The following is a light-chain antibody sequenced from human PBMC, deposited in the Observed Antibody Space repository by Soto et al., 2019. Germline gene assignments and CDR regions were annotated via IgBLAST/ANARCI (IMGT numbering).Light chain of an antibody. CDR3: LQDYNYPFT. J-gene: IGKJ4*01. CDR2: AAS. Sequence: ALQMTQSPSSLSSSVGDRVTITCRASQDIRNDLGWYQQKPGKAPQLLIYAASSLLSAVPSRFSGSGSGTDFTLTISSLQPEDFATYYCLQDYNYPFTFGGGTKVEIK. V-gene: IGKV1-6*01. CDR1: QDIRND.